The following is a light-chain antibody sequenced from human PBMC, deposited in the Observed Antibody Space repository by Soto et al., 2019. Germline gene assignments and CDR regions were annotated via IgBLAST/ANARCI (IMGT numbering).Light chain of an antibody. V-gene: IGKV3-20*01. Sequence: EIVLTQSPGTLSLSPGERATLSCRASQSGRANYIAWYQQTPGQAPRNLIYATSNRTTGIPDRFSGVGSGTDFTLTSSRLEPEDFALCYCQHYGSSRTFGQGTKVEIK. CDR3: QHYGSSRT. J-gene: IGKJ1*01. CDR2: ATS. CDR1: QSGRANY.